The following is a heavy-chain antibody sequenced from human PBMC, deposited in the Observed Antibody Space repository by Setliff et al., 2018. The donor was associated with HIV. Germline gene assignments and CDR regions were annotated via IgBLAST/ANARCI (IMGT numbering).Heavy chain of an antibody. D-gene: IGHD4-17*01. J-gene: IGHJ4*02. CDR2: INCNSGGT. CDR1: GYTFTNFY. V-gene: IGHV1-2*02. Sequence: ASVKVSCKASGYTFTNFYMHWVRQAPGQGLEWMGWINCNSGGTYYAQNFQGRVTMTRDTSINTAYMELSRMRSDDTAVYYCARDDHGDPFDYWGQGTLVTVS. CDR3: ARDDHGDPFDY.